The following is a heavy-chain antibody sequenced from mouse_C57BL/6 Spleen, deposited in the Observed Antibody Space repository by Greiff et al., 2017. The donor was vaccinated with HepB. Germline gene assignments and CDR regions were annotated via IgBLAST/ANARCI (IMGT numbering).Heavy chain of an antibody. J-gene: IGHJ2*01. CDR3: ARTSRLGDY. D-gene: IGHD3-2*02. CDR1: GYAFSSSW. V-gene: IGHV1-82*01. Sequence: VQLQQSGPELVKPGASVKISCKASGYAFSSSWMNWVKQRPGKGLEWIGRIYPGDGDTNYNGKFKGKATLTADKSSSTAYMQLSSLTSEDSAVYFCARTSRLGDYWGHGTTLTVSS. CDR2: IYPGDGDT.